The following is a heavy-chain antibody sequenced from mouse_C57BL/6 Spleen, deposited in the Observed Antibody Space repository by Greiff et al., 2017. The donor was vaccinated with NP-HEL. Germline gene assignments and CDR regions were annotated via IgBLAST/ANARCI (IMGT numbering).Heavy chain of an antibody. J-gene: IGHJ1*03. CDR3: AREADYYYGSSYYWYFDV. CDR1: GYTFTSYW. Sequence: VQLQQPGAELVKPGASVKLSCKASGYTFTSYWMHWVKQRPGQGLEWIGMIHPNSGSTNYNEKFKSKATLTVDKSSSTAYMQLSSLTSEDSAVYYCAREADYYYGSSYYWYFDVWGTGTTVTVSS. CDR2: IHPNSGST. V-gene: IGHV1-64*01. D-gene: IGHD1-1*01.